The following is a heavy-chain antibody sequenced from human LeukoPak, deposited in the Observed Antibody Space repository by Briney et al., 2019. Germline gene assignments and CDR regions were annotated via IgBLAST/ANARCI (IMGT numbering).Heavy chain of an antibody. V-gene: IGHV3-30*02. CDR3: AKDASSGFEY. CDR1: GFTFSSFG. Sequence: TGGSLRLSCAASGFTFSSFGMHWVRHAPGKGLEWVALIRYDGNNEYYAGSVKGRFTNSRDNSKNTLFLQMNSLRAEDTAVYYCAKDASSGFEYWGQGTLVSVSS. J-gene: IGHJ4*02. D-gene: IGHD3-22*01. CDR2: IRYDGNNE.